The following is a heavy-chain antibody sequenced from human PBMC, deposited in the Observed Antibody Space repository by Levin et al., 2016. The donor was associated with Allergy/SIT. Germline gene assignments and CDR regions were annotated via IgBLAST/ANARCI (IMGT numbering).Heavy chain of an antibody. Sequence: GESLKISCAASGLTFSSYGMHWVRQAPGKGLEWVAVIWYDGSNKYYADSVKGRFTISRDNSKNTLYLQMNSLRAEDTAVYYCARYDSSGYWDWFDPWGQGTLVTVSS. CDR3: ARYDSSGYWDWFDP. V-gene: IGHV3-33*01. CDR1: GLTFSSYG. J-gene: IGHJ5*02. D-gene: IGHD3-22*01. CDR2: IWYDGSNK.